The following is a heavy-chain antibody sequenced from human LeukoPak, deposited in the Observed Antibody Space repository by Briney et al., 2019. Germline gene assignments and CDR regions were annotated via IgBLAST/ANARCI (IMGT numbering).Heavy chain of an antibody. Sequence: GGSLRLSCAASGFTFSSYAMSWVRQAPGKGLEWVSAISGSGGSTYYADSVKGRFAISRDNSQSTVFLQMNSLRAEDTALYYCAKDLHYYVAMDVWGQGTAVTVSS. CDR3: AKDLHYYVAMDV. CDR2: ISGSGGST. J-gene: IGHJ6*02. CDR1: GFTFSSYA. V-gene: IGHV3-23*01. D-gene: IGHD3-10*02.